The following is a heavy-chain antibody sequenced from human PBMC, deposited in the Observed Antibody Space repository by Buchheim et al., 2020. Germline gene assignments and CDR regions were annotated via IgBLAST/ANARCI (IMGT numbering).Heavy chain of an antibody. CDR1: GFTFSSYA. Sequence: QVQLVESGGGVVQPGRSLRLSCAASGFTFSSYAMHWVRQAPGKGLEWVAVISYDGSNKYYADSVKGRFTISRDNSKNTLYLQMNSLRAEDTAVYYCARDRYSSSRGGLFDYWGQGTL. CDR3: ARDRYSSSRGGLFDY. V-gene: IGHV3-30-3*01. D-gene: IGHD6-6*01. CDR2: ISYDGSNK. J-gene: IGHJ4*02.